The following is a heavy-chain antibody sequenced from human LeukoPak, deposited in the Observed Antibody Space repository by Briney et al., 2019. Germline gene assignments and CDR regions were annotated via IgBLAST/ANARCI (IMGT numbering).Heavy chain of an antibody. CDR3: ARIAYYYDSGGYYGY. CDR2: INPNSGGT. D-gene: IGHD3-22*01. J-gene: IGHJ4*02. Sequence: ASVKVSCKASGYTFTGYYMHWVRQAPGQGREWMGWINPNSGGTNYAQKFQGRVTMPRDTSISTAYMELSRLRSDDTAVYYCARIAYYYDSGGYYGYWGQGTLVTVSS. V-gene: IGHV1-2*02. CDR1: GYTFTGYY.